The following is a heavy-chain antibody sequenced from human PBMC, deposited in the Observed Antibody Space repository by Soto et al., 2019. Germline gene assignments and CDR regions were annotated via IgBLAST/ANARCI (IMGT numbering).Heavy chain of an antibody. CDR1: GFIFTTNS. D-gene: IGHD2-15*01. V-gene: IGHV3-21*01. J-gene: IGHJ4*02. CDR2: ISSSGTFK. Sequence: GRSLRLSCEASGFIFTTNSMNWGRQVPGKGLQWLSSISSSGTFKSYGDSVKGRFTISRDNAKNSLFLQMNNLSGEDTGLYYCARDPPHGGTSSWDADSWGPGTLVTVSS. CDR3: ARDPPHGGTSSWDADS.